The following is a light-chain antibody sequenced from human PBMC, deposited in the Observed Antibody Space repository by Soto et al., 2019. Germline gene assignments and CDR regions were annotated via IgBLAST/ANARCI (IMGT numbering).Light chain of an antibody. CDR3: QQCGGSPRT. Sequence: EIVLTQSPGTLSLYPGDRATLSCRASQSVSSSYLAWYQQKPGQAPRLLIYGASSRATGIPDRFSGSGAGTDFTLTISRLEPEDFAVYYCQQCGGSPRTFGQGTKVEIK. CDR1: QSVSSSY. J-gene: IGKJ1*01. V-gene: IGKV3-20*01. CDR2: GAS.